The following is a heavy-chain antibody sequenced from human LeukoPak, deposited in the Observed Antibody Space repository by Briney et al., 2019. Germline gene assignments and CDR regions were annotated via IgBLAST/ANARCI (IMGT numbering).Heavy chain of an antibody. CDR2: IYYSGST. V-gene: IGHV4-31*03. CDR3: ARDRVWFGELRDYYGMDV. D-gene: IGHD3-10*01. Sequence: SQTLSLTCTVSGGSISSGGYYWSWIRQHPGKGLEWIGYIYYSGSTYYNPSLKSRVTMSVDTSKNQFSLKLSSVTAADTAVYYCARDRVWFGELRDYYGMDVWGKGTTVTVSS. J-gene: IGHJ6*04. CDR1: GGSISSGGYY.